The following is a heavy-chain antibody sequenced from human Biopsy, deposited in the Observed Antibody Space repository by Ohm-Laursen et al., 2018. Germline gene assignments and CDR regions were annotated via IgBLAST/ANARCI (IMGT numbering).Heavy chain of an antibody. Sequence: SLRLSCAASGFTFSSYWMSWVRQAPGKGLEWVANIKQDGSETYFVDSVKGRFTISRDSAKSSLYLQMNSLRAEDTAVYYCARSMTTMVRRRSYHFDYWGQGTLVTVSS. J-gene: IGHJ4*02. V-gene: IGHV3-7*01. D-gene: IGHD3-10*01. CDR1: GFTFSSYW. CDR2: IKQDGSET. CDR3: ARSMTTMVRRRSYHFDY.